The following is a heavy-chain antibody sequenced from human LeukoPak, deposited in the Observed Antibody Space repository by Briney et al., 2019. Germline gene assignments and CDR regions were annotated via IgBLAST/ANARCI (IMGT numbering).Heavy chain of an antibody. CDR1: GFTFSSYA. CDR3: ARRGSSSFAPDDY. CDR2: ISGSGGST. V-gene: IGHV3-23*01. D-gene: IGHD6-6*01. Sequence: PGGSLRLSCAASGFTFSSYAMSWVRQAPGKGLEWVSAISGSGGSTYYADSVKGRFTIPRDNSKNTLYLQMNSLRAEDTAVYYCARRGSSSFAPDDYWGQGTLVTVSS. J-gene: IGHJ4*02.